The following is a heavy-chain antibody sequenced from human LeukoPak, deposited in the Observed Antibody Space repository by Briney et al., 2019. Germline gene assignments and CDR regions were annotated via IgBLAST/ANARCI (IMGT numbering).Heavy chain of an antibody. Sequence: GGSLRLSCAASGFTFSSYWMSWVRQAPGKGLEWVANIKQDGSEKYYVDSVKGRFTISRDNSKNTLYLQMNSLRAEDTAVYYCAKDRSSGWNSFFDYWGQGTLVTVSS. CDR3: AKDRSSGWNSFFDY. D-gene: IGHD6-19*01. CDR2: IKQDGSEK. CDR1: GFTFSSYW. V-gene: IGHV3-7*03. J-gene: IGHJ4*02.